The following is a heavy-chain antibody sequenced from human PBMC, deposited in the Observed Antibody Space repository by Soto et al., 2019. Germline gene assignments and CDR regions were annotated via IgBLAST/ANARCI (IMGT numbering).Heavy chain of an antibody. D-gene: IGHD6-6*01. V-gene: IGHV4-31*03. Sequence: TLSLTCSVSSDSMKSCGYYWSWIRQHPGKGLEWIGYIYSNGDTYYNPSLKSRATISVDTSKNQFSLNLTSVTAADTAVYYCARRGGSSSGYYYYAMDVWGQGTTVTVSS. J-gene: IGHJ6*02. CDR2: IYSNGDT. CDR3: ARRGGSSSGYYYYAMDV. CDR1: SDSMKSCGYY.